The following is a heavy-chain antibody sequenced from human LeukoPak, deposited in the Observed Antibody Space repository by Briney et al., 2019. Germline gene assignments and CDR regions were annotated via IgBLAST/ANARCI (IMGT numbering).Heavy chain of an antibody. CDR1: GFTFDDYA. V-gene: IGHV3-20*04. D-gene: IGHD3-22*01. CDR3: ARSSYDYDSTPRFDY. Sequence: GRSLRPSCAASGFTFDDYAMHWVRQAPGKGLEWVSGINWSGGRTGYADSVKGRFSISRDNAKNSLYLQMNSLRAEDTALYYCARSSYDYDSTPRFDYWGQGTLVTVSS. CDR2: INWSGGRT. J-gene: IGHJ4*02.